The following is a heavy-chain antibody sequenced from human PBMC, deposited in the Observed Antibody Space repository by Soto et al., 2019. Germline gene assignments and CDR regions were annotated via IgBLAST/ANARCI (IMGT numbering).Heavy chain of an antibody. CDR3: AREWGYSGNSFDP. CDR2: IYYSGST. D-gene: IGHD1-26*01. CDR1: GGSIRSSY. J-gene: IGHJ5*02. Sequence: WETLSVTCTVPGGSIRSSYWSGIGQAPGKGLEWIGYIYYSGSTNYNPSLKSRVTISVDTSKNQFSLKLSSVTAADTAVYYCAREWGYSGNSFDPWGQGTLVTVSS. V-gene: IGHV4-59*01.